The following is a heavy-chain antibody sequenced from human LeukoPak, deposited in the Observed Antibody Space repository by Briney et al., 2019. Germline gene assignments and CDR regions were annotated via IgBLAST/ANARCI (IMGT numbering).Heavy chain of an antibody. Sequence: PGGSLRLSCAASGFAFSSYVMNWVGQAPGKGLEGVSSISGSGGSTYYADSVKVRFTISGDNSKNTLSLHMNSLRAEDTALYYCAKWFLPIAPAGTEVFWGQGTLVTVSS. J-gene: IGHJ4*02. CDR1: GFAFSSYV. CDR3: AKWFLPIAPAGTEVF. D-gene: IGHD6-13*01. V-gene: IGHV3-23*01. CDR2: ISGSGGST.